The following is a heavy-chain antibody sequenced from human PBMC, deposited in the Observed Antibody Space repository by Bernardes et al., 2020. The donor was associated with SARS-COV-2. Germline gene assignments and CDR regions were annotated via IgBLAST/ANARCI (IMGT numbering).Heavy chain of an antibody. CDR3: ARGSNGWYYFDY. Sequence: GGSLRLSCAASGFTVSNIYMNWVRQAPGKGLEWVSIIYSDGTTYYADSVKGRFTISRDNSKNTLYLQMNSLRAEDTAVYYCARGSNGWYYFDYWGQGTLVTVSS. D-gene: IGHD6-19*01. CDR2: IYSDGTT. J-gene: IGHJ4*02. V-gene: IGHV3-53*01. CDR1: GFTVSNIY.